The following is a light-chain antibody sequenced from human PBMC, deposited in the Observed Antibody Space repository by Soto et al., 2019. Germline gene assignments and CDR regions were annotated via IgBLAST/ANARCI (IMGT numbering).Light chain of an antibody. CDR1: QSISSW. J-gene: IGKJ1*01. CDR3: QQYRSYSRT. CDR2: KAS. Sequence: DIQMTQSPSTLSASIGDRVIITCRASQSISSWLAWYQQKPGKAPKLLIYKASILASGVPSRFSGFESGTEFTLTISSLQPDDFATYYCQQYRSYSRTFGQGSKVEVK. V-gene: IGKV1-5*03.